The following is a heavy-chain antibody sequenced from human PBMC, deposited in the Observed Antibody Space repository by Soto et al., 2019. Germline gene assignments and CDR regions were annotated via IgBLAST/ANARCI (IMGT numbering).Heavy chain of an antibody. J-gene: IGHJ4*02. D-gene: IGHD5-12*01. CDR3: ARGGRWLQLRPDYHFDY. CDR2: INPNSGGT. Sequence: ASVKVSCKASGYTFTGYYMHWVRQAPGQGLEWMGWINPNSGGTNYAQKFQGWVTMTRDTSISTAYMELSRLRSDDTAVYYCARGGRWLQLRPDYHFDYWGQGTLVTVSS. CDR1: GYTFTGYY. V-gene: IGHV1-2*04.